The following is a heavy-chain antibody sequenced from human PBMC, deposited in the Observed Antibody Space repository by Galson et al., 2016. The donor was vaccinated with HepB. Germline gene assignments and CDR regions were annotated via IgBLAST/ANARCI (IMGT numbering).Heavy chain of an antibody. Sequence: SLRLSCAASGFTFSSYAMSWVRQAPGKGLEWVSAISGSGGGTYYADSVKGRFTISRDNSKNTLYLQMNSLRAEDTAVYYCAKDHRIWGIAVAGRPFDYWGQGTLVTVSS. CDR2: ISGSGGGT. J-gene: IGHJ4*02. D-gene: IGHD6-19*01. V-gene: IGHV3-23*01. CDR1: GFTFSSYA. CDR3: AKDHRIWGIAVAGRPFDY.